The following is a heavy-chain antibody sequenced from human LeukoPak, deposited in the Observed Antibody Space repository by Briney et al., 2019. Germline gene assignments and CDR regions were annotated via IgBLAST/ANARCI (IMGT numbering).Heavy chain of an antibody. J-gene: IGHJ3*02. V-gene: IGHV1-46*03. CDR3: ARTQRQGYCSGGYCYSDAFDI. Sequence: ASVKVSCKASGYTYTNSYMHWVRQAPGQGLQWMGLIYPSGASTSYVQRFQGRVTMTRDASTSTVYMELSSLRSEDTAVYYCARTQRQGYCSGGYCYSDAFDIWGQGTMVTVSS. CDR1: GYTYTNSY. CDR2: IYPSGAST. D-gene: IGHD2-15*01.